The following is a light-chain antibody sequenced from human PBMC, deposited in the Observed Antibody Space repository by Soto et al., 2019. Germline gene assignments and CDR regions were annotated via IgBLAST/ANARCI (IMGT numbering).Light chain of an antibody. V-gene: IGKV3-15*01. CDR1: ESVGSN. CDR3: QQYENWPRT. Sequence: EIVMTQSPATLSVSPGEEANLSCRASESVGSNLAWYPQKPDQAPRVLIYGAFTRATGIPAEFSGSGSGTVFTLTISSLQSEDSAVYFCQQYENWPRTFGQVTKVEL. CDR2: GAF. J-gene: IGKJ1*01.